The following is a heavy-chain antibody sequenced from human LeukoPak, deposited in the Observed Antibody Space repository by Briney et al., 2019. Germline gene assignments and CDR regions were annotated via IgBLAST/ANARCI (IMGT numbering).Heavy chain of an antibody. J-gene: IGHJ4*02. CDR1: GFSITDHH. Sequence: PGGSLRLSCAGAGFSITDHHMDWVRQAPGKGLEWVSYISSSGSTIYYADSVKGRFTISRDNAKNSLYLQMNSLRAEDTAVYYCAREATYSRIFDYWGQGTLVTVSS. CDR2: ISSSGSTI. V-gene: IGHV3-11*04. CDR3: AREATYSRIFDY. D-gene: IGHD1-26*01.